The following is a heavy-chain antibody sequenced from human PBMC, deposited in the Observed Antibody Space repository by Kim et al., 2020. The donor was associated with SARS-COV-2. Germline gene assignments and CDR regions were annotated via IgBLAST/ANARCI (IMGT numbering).Heavy chain of an antibody. D-gene: IGHD2-2*02. V-gene: IGHV5-10-1*01. CDR3: ARQGTYCSSTSCYSWFDP. Sequence: GESLKISCKGSGYSFTSYWISWVRQMPGKGLEWMGRIDPSDSYTNYSPSFQGHVTISADKSISTAYLQCSSLKASDTAMYYCARQGTYCSSTSCYSWFDPWGQGTLVTVSS. J-gene: IGHJ5*02. CDR1: GYSFTSYW. CDR2: IDPSDSYT.